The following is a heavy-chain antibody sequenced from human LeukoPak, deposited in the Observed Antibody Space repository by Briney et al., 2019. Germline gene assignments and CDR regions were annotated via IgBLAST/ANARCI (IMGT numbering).Heavy chain of an antibody. CDR2: ISGSGGST. D-gene: IGHD2-8*01. CDR3: AKSKGQGYCTNGVCYGGFDY. V-gene: IGHV3-23*01. J-gene: IGHJ4*02. Sequence: GGSLRLSCAASGFTFSSYAMSWVRQAPGKGLEWVSAISGSGGSTYYADSVKGRFTISRDNSKDTLYLQMNSLRVEDTAVYYCAKSKGQGYCTNGVCYGGFDYWGQGTLVTVSS. CDR1: GFTFSSYA.